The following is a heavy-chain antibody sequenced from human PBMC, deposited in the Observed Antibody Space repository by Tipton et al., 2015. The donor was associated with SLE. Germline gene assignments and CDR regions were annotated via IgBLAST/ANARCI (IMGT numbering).Heavy chain of an antibody. CDR1: GFTFSNYA. CDR3: AKGSDTYSGSYYGDY. V-gene: IGHV3-23*01. Sequence: SLRLSCAASGFTFSNYAMSWVRQAPGEGLEWVSAIGSGGSSTYYADSVRGRFTISRDNSKNTLYLQMNSLRAEDTAVYYCAKGSDTYSGSYYGDYWGQGTLVTVSS. D-gene: IGHD1-26*01. CDR2: IGSGGSST. J-gene: IGHJ4*02.